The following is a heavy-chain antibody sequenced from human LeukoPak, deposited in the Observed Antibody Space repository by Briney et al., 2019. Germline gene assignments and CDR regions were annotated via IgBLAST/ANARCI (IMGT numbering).Heavy chain of an antibody. CDR1: GFTFSSYW. CDR2: IKQDGSEK. D-gene: IGHD3-10*01. V-gene: IGHV3-7*01. J-gene: IGHJ6*03. Sequence: GGSLRLSCAASGFTFSSYWMSWVRQAPGKGLEWVANIKQDGSEKYYVDSVKGRFTISRDNAKNSLYLQMNSLRAEDTAVYYCARGSLRDSLLWFGELPYYYYMDVWGKGTTVTVSS. CDR3: ARGSLRDSLLWFGELPYYYYMDV.